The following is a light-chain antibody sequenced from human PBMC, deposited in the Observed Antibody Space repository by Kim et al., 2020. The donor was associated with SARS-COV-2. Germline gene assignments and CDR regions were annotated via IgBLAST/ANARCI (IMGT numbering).Light chain of an antibody. V-gene: IGLV3-1*01. Sequence: SYELTQPPSVSVSPGQTVTITCSGDKLGDKYSSWYQQQPGQAPVLDIYQDTKRPSGIPERFVGSNSGNTATLTISGAQAMDEADYYCQAWDNTWVFGGGTQLTVL. CDR3: QAWDNTWV. CDR1: KLGDKY. J-gene: IGLJ3*02. CDR2: QDT.